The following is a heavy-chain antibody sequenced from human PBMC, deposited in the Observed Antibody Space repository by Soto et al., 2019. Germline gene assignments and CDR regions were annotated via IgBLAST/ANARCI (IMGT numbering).Heavy chain of an antibody. CDR3: ARDPIVGATGANWFDP. V-gene: IGHV3-48*02. Sequence: EVQLVESGGGLVQPGGSLRLSCAASGFTFSSYSMNWVRQAPGKGLEWVSYISSSSSTIYYADSVKGRFTISRDNAKNSLNLQMNSLRDEDTAVYYCARDPIVGATGANWFDPWGQGTLVTVSS. CDR2: ISSSSSTI. J-gene: IGHJ5*02. CDR1: GFTFSSYS. D-gene: IGHD1-26*01.